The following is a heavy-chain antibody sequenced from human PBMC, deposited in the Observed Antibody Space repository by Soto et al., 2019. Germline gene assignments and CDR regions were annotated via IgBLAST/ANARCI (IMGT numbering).Heavy chain of an antibody. J-gene: IGHJ5*02. CDR3: ERXMHAGFPYYXDP. V-gene: IGHV4-59*02. CDR2: TSYTGNT. CDR1: GGSVTSHH. D-gene: IGHD3-22*01. Sequence: SETLSLTCPVSGGSVTSHHWSLIRLFPGQGLECIAYTSYTGNTNYNPSLPSRVTISLDTSQTQVSLKLTSMTAANKDVYYCERXMHAGFPYYXDPRGHASLVTVSS.